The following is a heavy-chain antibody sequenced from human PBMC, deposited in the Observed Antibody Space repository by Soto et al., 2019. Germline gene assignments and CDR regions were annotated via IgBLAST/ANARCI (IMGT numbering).Heavy chain of an antibody. D-gene: IGHD1-26*01. Sequence: GGSLRLSCAASGFTFSSYGMHWVRQAPGKGLEWVAVIWYDGSNKYYADSVKGRFTISRDNSKNTLYLQMNSLRAEDTAVYYCARDAEQWERPLYYFDYWGQGTLVTVSS. CDR2: IWYDGSNK. J-gene: IGHJ4*02. CDR3: ARDAEQWERPLYYFDY. CDR1: GFTFSSYG. V-gene: IGHV3-33*01.